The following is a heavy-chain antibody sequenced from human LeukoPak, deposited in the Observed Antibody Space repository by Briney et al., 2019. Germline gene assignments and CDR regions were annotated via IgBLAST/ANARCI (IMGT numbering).Heavy chain of an antibody. CDR2: ISGSGGST. CDR1: GFTFSSYA. CDR3: AKGAIAAAGTFDY. V-gene: IGHV3-23*01. Sequence: GGSLRLSRAASGFTFSSYAMTWVRQAPGKGLEWVSAISGSGGSTYYADSVKGRFTISRDNSKNTLYLHMNSLRAEDTAVYYCAKGAIAAAGTFDYWGQGTLVTVSS. D-gene: IGHD6-13*01. J-gene: IGHJ4*02.